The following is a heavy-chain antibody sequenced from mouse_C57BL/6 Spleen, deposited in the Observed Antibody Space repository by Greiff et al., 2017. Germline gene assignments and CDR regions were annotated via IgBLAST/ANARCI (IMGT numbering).Heavy chain of an antibody. CDR2: IDPANGNT. V-gene: IGHV14-3*01. CDR1: GFNIKNTY. CDR3: ARYYDGNLDAMDY. D-gene: IGHD2-1*01. J-gene: IGHJ4*01. Sequence: VQLQQSVAELVRPGASVKLSCTASGFNIKNTYMHWVKQRPEQGLEWIGRIDPANGNTKYAPQFQGKATITADTSSNTAYLQLSSQTSEDTAIYYCARYYDGNLDAMDYWGQGTSVTVSS.